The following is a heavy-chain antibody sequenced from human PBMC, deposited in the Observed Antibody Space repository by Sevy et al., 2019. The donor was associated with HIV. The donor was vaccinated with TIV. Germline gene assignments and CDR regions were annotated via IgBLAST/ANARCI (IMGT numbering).Heavy chain of an antibody. Sequence: GGSLRLSCAASGFTFSSDAMSWVRQAPGKALEWVSAIGGSGGSTYYADSVKGRFTISRDNSKNTLYLQMNSLRAEDTAVYYCAKTGIDSSGWSFYFDYWGQGTLVTVSS. V-gene: IGHV3-23*01. D-gene: IGHD6-19*01. J-gene: IGHJ4*02. CDR1: GFTFSSDA. CDR2: IGGSGGST. CDR3: AKTGIDSSGWSFYFDY.